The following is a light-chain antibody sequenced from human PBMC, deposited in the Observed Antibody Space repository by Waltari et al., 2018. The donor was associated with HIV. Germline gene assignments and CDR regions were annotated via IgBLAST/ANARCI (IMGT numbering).Light chain of an antibody. J-gene: IGLJ3*02. Sequence: QSVLTQPPSVSGAPGQRVTISCTGRSSNLGAGYDVHRYQQLPGTAPKLLIYGNSNRPSGVPDRFSGSKSGTSASLAITGLQAEDEADYYCQSYDSSLSGSWVFGGGTKLTVL. CDR1: SSNLGAGYD. V-gene: IGLV1-40*01. CDR3: QSYDSSLSGSWV. CDR2: GNS.